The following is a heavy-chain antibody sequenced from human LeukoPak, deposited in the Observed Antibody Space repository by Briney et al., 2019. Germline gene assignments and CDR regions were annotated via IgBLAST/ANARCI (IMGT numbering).Heavy chain of an antibody. D-gene: IGHD1-1*01. V-gene: IGHV1-18*01. Sequence: ASVKVSCKTSGYTFTNYGISWVRQAPGQGREWMGWISAYNGNTNYVQKFRGRVAMTTDTSTSTDYMDLRSLRSDDTAVYDCARDIATVQHQDWGQGTLVTVSS. CDR2: ISAYNGNT. J-gene: IGHJ4*02. CDR3: ARDIATVQHQD. CDR1: GYTFTNYG.